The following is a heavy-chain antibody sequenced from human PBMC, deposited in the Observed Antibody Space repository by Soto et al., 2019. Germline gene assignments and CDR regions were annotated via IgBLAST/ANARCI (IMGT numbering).Heavy chain of an antibody. J-gene: IGHJ6*02. D-gene: IGHD5-18*01. V-gene: IGHV3-30*18. CDR1: GFTFRSYG. CDR3: AKIVDTAMDEQERYYYYYGMDV. CDR2: ISYDGSNK. Sequence: PGGSLRLSCAASGFTFRSYGMHWVRQAPGKGLEWVAVISYDGSNKYYADSVKGRFTISRDNSKNTLYLQMNSLRAEDTAVYYCAKIVDTAMDEQERYYYYYGMDVWGQGTTVTVSS.